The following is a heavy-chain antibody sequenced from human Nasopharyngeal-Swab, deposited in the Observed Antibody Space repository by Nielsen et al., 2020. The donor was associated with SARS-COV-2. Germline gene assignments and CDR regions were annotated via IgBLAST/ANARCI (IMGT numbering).Heavy chain of an antibody. J-gene: IGHJ3*02. D-gene: IGHD6-19*01. CDR1: GGSLNNNW. Sequence: SETLSLTCAVYGGSLNNNWWSWSRQTPGKGLEWIGEIYHRGTTNYNPSLKSRVTISVDTSKNQFSLELISVTAAATAVYYCARHIRGWDAFDIWGQGTTVTVSS. CDR2: IYHRGTT. CDR3: ARHIRGWDAFDI. V-gene: IGHV4-34*01.